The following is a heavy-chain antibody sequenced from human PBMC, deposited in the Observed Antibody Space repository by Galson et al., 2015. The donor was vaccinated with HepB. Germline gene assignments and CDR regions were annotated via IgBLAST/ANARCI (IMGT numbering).Heavy chain of an antibody. Sequence: SVKVSCKASGYTFTSYAMNWVRQAPGQGLEWMGWVNTNTGNPTYAQGFTGRFVFSLDTSVSTAYLQISSLKAEDTAVYYCARAHYDFWSGYYTAPKYYFDYWGQGTLVTVSS. J-gene: IGHJ4*02. CDR1: GYTFTSYA. D-gene: IGHD3-3*01. V-gene: IGHV7-4-1*02. CDR3: ARAHYDFWSGYYTAPKYYFDY. CDR2: VNTNTGNP.